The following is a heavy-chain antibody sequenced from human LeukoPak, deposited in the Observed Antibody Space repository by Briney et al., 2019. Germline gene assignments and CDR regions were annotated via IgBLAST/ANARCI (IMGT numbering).Heavy chain of an antibody. CDR2: ISGSGGSS. V-gene: IGHV3-23*01. J-gene: IGHJ4*02. CDR3: ARLGTTITYY. CDR1: GFTFTTYA. Sequence: GGSLRLSCAASGFTFTTYAMSWVRQAPGKGLEWVSTISGSGGSSYYADSVKGRFTISRDNAKNSLYLQMNSLRAEDTAVYYCARLGTTITYYWGQGTLVTVSS. D-gene: IGHD5-24*01.